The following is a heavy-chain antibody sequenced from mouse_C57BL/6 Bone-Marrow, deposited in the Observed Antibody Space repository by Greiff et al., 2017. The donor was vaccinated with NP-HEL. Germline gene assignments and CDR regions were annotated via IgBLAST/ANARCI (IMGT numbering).Heavy chain of an antibody. CDR2: IHPSDSDT. V-gene: IGHV1-74*01. J-gene: IGHJ1*03. CDR3: AIPYYYGSSWYFDV. Sequence: QVQLKQPGAELVKPGASVKVSCKASGYTFTSYWMHWVKQRPGQGLEWIGRIHPSDSDTNYNQKFKGKATLTVDKSSSTAYMQLSSLTSEDSAVYYCAIPYYYGSSWYFDVWGTGTTVTVSS. D-gene: IGHD1-1*01. CDR1: GYTFTSYW.